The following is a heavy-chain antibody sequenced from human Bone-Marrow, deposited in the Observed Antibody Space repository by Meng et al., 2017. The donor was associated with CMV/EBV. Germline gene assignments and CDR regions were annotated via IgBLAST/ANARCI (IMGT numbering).Heavy chain of an antibody. CDR3: ARRRGRSGWYFDY. J-gene: IGHJ4*02. CDR1: GGSFSGYY. Sequence: TCAVYGGSFSGYYWSWIRQPPGKGLEWIGEINHSGSTNYNPSLKSRVTISVDTSKNQFSLKLSSVTAADTAVYYCARRRGRSGWYFDYWGQGTLVTVSS. CDR2: INHSGST. V-gene: IGHV4-34*01. D-gene: IGHD6-19*01.